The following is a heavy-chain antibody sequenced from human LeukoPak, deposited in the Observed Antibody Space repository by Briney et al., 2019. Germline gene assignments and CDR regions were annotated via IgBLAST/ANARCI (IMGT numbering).Heavy chain of an antibody. CDR1: GYTFTSYY. J-gene: IGHJ5*02. CDR2: INPNSGGT. Sequence: ASVKVSCKASGYTFTSYYIHWVRQAPGQGLEWMGRINPNSGGTNYAQKFQGRVTMTRDTSISTAYMELSRLRSDDTAVYYCAFEVLSSGWVSWGQGTLVTVSS. D-gene: IGHD6-19*01. CDR3: AFEVLSSGWVS. V-gene: IGHV1-2*06.